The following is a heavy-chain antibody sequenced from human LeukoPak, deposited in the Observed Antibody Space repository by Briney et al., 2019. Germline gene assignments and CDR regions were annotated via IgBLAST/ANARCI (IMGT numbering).Heavy chain of an antibody. D-gene: IGHD3-22*01. Sequence: PGGSLRLSCAASGFTFSSYSMNWVRQAPGKGLEWVSSISSSSSYIYYADSVKGRFTISRDNAKNSLYLQMNSLRAEDTAVYYCARDTAPFSEYYDSSGHDYWGQGTLVTVPS. CDR2: ISSSSSYI. CDR1: GFTFSSYS. CDR3: ARDTAPFSEYYDSSGHDY. J-gene: IGHJ4*02. V-gene: IGHV3-21*01.